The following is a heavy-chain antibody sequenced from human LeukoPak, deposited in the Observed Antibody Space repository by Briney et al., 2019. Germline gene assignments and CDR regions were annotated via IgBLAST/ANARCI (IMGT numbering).Heavy chain of an antibody. Sequence: PGGSLRLSCAASGFTFTGYGMHWVRQAPGKGLEWVSYISSSGSTIYYADSVKGRFTISRDNAKNSLYLQMNSLRAEDTAVYYCARDLNTADYWGQGTLVTVSS. CDR1: GFTFTGYG. V-gene: IGHV3-48*04. CDR3: ARDLNTADY. CDR2: ISSSGSTI. D-gene: IGHD4-17*01. J-gene: IGHJ4*02.